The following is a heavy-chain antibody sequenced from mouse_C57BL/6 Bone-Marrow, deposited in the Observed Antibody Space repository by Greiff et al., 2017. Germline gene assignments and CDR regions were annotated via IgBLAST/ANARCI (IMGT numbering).Heavy chain of an antibody. CDR1: GYTFTSYW. CDR2: IYPGNSDT. D-gene: IGHD2-3*01. V-gene: IGHV1-5*01. Sequence: LQQSGTVLARPGASVKMSCTTSGYTFTSYWMHWVKQRPGQGLEWIGAIYPGNSDTSYNQKFKGKAKLTAVTSASTAYMDLSSLTNEDSAVYYCTRSAGYYYFDYWGQGTTLTGSS. J-gene: IGHJ2*01. CDR3: TRSAGYYYFDY.